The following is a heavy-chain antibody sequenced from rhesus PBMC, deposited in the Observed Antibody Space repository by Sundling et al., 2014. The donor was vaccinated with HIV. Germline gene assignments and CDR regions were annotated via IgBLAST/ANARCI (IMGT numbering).Heavy chain of an antibody. D-gene: IGHD1-26*01. CDR3: ARGRGNWNYWYFDL. V-gene: IGHV4-173*01. J-gene: IGHJ2*01. Sequence: QLQESGPGLVKPSETLSLTCAVSGGSISSYYWCWIRQTPGKGLEYIGRISGSGGSIEYNPSLKSRVTISTDTSKNQFSLKLSSVTAADTAVYYCARGRGNWNYWYFDLWGPGTPITISS. CDR2: ISGSGGSI. CDR1: GGSISSYY.